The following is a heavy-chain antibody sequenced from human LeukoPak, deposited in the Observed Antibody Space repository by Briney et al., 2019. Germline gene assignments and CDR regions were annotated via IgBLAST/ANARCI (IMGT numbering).Heavy chain of an antibody. D-gene: IGHD7-27*01. CDR1: GFTFGTYG. CDR3: ARELVSLGTGYFDL. Sequence: GGSLRLSCEASGFTFGTYGMTWVRQAPGKGLEWVSGITGSSTWTYYADSVRGRFTISRDNSKNTLHLQMNNLTADDTAIYYCARELVSLGTGYFDLWGRGTLVTVSS. V-gene: IGHV3-23*01. CDR2: ITGSSTWT. J-gene: IGHJ2*01.